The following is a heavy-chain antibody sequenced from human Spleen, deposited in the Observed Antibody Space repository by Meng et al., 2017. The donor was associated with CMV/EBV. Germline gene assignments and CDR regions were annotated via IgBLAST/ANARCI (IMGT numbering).Heavy chain of an antibody. Sequence: GESLKISCAASGFTFSNYWMSWVRQAPGKGLEWVANIKQDGSEKHYVDSVKGRFTISRDNAKNSLYLQMNSLRAEDTAMYYCAKGHIYCSGVSCHPDYWGQGTLVTVSS. CDR3: AKGHIYCSGVSCHPDY. J-gene: IGHJ4*02. V-gene: IGHV3-7*01. CDR1: GFTFSNYW. D-gene: IGHD2-15*01. CDR2: IKQDGSEK.